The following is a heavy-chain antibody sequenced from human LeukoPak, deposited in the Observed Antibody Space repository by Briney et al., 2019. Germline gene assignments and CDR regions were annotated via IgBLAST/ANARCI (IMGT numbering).Heavy chain of an antibody. D-gene: IGHD3-22*01. CDR1: GGSISSYY. Sequence: SQTLSLTCTVSGGSISSYYWGWIRQPAGKGLEWIGRIYTSGSTNYNPSLKSRVTMSVDTSKNQFSLKLSSVTAADTAVYYCARTLYYYGNSGYYFWGQGTLVTVSS. V-gene: IGHV4-4*07. CDR2: IYTSGST. CDR3: ARTLYYYGNSGYYF. J-gene: IGHJ4*02.